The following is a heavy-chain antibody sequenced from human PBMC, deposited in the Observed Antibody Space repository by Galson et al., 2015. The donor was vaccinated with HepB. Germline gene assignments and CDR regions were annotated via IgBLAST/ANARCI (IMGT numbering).Heavy chain of an antibody. CDR3: ARRQWEVLPDGAFDI. Sequence: QSGAEVKKPGESLKISCKGSGYSFTNYWIGWVRQMPGKGLERMGILYPGDSDTKYSPSFQGHVTISADKSIATAYLQWSSLKASDTAMYYCARRQWEVLPDGAFDIWGQGTMVTVSS. V-gene: IGHV5-51*01. CDR2: LYPGDSDT. J-gene: IGHJ3*02. D-gene: IGHD1-26*01. CDR1: GYSFTNYW.